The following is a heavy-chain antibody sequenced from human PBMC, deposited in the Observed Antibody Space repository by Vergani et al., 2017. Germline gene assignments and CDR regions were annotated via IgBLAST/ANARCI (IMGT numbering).Heavy chain of an antibody. Sequence: QVQLQESGPGLVKPSQTLSLTCAVSGGSISSGGYYWSWIRQHPGKGLEWIGYISYSGRTYYNPSLKSRVTISVDTSKNQFSLKLSSVTAADTAVYYCAGLGELLSFDYWGQGTLVTVSS. CDR1: GGSISSGGYY. V-gene: IGHV4-31*11. CDR2: ISYSGRT. CDR3: AGLGELLSFDY. J-gene: IGHJ4*02. D-gene: IGHD3-16*01.